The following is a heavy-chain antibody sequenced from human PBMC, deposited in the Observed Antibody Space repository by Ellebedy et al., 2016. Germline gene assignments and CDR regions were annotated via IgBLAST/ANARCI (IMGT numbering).Heavy chain of an antibody. D-gene: IGHD6-19*01. CDR3: AKKGTVAGIVSPSDY. CDR2: ISGSGGST. J-gene: IGHJ4*02. Sequence: GESLKISXAASGFTFSSYAMSWVRQAPGKGLEWVSAISGSGGSTYYADSVKGRFTISRDNSKNTLYLQMNSLRAEDTAVYYCAKKGTVAGIVSPSDYWGQGTLVTVSS. V-gene: IGHV3-23*01. CDR1: GFTFSSYA.